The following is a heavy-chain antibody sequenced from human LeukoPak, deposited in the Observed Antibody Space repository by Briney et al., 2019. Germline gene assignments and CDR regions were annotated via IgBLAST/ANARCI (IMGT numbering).Heavy chain of an antibody. CDR3: AKAYRTRTACYTRDAVDI. CDR1: EFTFSSYA. Sequence: GGSLRLSCAASEFTFSSYAMSWVRQAPGKGLEWVSGISGGGGSTYYADSVKGRFTISRDNSKNTLFLQMNSLRAGDTAVYYCAKAYRTRTACYTRDAVDIWGQGTMVTVSS. D-gene: IGHD2-2*02. J-gene: IGHJ3*02. CDR2: ISGGGGST. V-gene: IGHV3-23*01.